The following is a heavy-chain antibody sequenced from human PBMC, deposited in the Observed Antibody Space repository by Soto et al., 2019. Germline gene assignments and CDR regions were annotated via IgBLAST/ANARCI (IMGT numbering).Heavy chain of an antibody. J-gene: IGHJ6*02. Sequence: GGSLRLSCAASGFTFSSYAMRWVRQAPGKGLEWVSAISGCGGSTYYADSVKGRFTISRDNSKNTLYLQMNSLRAEDTAVYYCAKPAYYDFWIGYWYFVINTYYYGMDIWGQATTVTVSS. D-gene: IGHD3-3*01. CDR1: GFTFSSYA. CDR2: ISGCGGST. V-gene: IGHV3-23*01. CDR3: AKPAYYDFWIGYWYFVINTYYYGMDI.